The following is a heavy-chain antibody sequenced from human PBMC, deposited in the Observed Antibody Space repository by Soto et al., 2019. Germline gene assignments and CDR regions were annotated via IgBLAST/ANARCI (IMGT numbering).Heavy chain of an antibody. CDR2: IKSKTDGGTT. J-gene: IGHJ3*02. V-gene: IGHV3-15*07. Sequence: EVQLVESGGGLVKPGESLRLSCAASGFTFSNAWMNWVRQAPGKGLEWVGRIKSKTDGGTTDYAAPVKGRFTISRDDSKNTLYLQMNSLKTEDTAVYYCRVDTAMVTGADIWGQGTMVTVSS. CDR3: RVDTAMVTGADI. D-gene: IGHD5-18*01. CDR1: GFTFSNAW.